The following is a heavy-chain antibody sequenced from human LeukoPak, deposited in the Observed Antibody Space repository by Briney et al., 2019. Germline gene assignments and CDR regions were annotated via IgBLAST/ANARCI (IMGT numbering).Heavy chain of an antibody. CDR3: EAWWYPFDP. V-gene: IGHV3-64*04. J-gene: IGHJ5*02. Sequence: GGSLRLSCSVSGFTFSSYVMHWVRQAPGKGLESVSGISNNGGDTYYADSVKGRFTISRDNAKNSLYLQMNSLRAEDTAVYYCEAWWYPFDPWGQGTLVTVSS. CDR1: GFTFSSYV. D-gene: IGHD2-15*01. CDR2: ISNNGGDT.